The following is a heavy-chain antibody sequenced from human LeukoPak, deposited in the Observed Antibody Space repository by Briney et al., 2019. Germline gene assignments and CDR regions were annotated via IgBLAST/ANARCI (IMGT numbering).Heavy chain of an antibody. V-gene: IGHV3-30-3*01. J-gene: IGHJ3*02. CDR2: ISYDGSNK. Sequence: PGRSLRLSCAASGFTFSSYAMHWVRQAPGKGLEWVAVISYDGSNKYYADSVKGRFTISRDNSRNKMYLQMNSLRVEDTAVYYCAKDRFTAPGNIHAFDIWGQGTMVSVSS. D-gene: IGHD6-13*01. CDR1: GFTFSSYA. CDR3: AKDRFTAPGNIHAFDI.